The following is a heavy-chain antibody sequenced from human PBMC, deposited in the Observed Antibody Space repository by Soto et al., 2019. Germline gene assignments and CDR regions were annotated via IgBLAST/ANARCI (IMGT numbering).Heavy chain of an antibody. V-gene: IGHV3-48*02. CDR2: ISSSSSTI. CDR3: ARRARNFWSAREGVWYYYGMDV. Sequence: EVQLVESGGGLVQPGGSLRLSCAASGFTFSSYSMNWVRQAPGKGLEWVSYISSSSSTIYYADSVKGQFTISRDNAKNSLYLQMNSVREEDTAVYYCARRARNFWSAREGVWYYYGMDVWGKGTTVTVSS. D-gene: IGHD3-3*01. J-gene: IGHJ6*04. CDR1: GFTFSSYS.